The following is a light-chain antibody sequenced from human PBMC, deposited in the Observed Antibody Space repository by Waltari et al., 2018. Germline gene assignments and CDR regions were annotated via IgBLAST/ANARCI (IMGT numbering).Light chain of an antibody. Sequence: DIQMTQSPSSLSASVGDRVTITCRASQSIGTSLNWYQQKPGKAPKLLIYAASSLASGVPSRFSGSGSGTDFTLTINSLQPEDFATYSCQQSYSTPRTFGPGTKVDFK. CDR2: AAS. CDR3: QQSYSTPRT. V-gene: IGKV1-39*01. J-gene: IGKJ3*01. CDR1: QSIGTS.